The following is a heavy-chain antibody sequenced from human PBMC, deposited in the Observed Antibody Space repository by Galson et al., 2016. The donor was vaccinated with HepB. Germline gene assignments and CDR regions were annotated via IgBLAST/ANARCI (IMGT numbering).Heavy chain of an antibody. J-gene: IGHJ4*02. Sequence: SETLSLTCTVSGGSVSSGGYFWSWIRQPPGKGLEWIGYFYSSENNNYNPSLRSQVTISGDTSRNQFSLKLTSVTDADTAVYYCARDQHGSFFAYWGQGTLGSFAS. CDR2: FYSSENN. V-gene: IGHV4-61*08. CDR1: GGSVSSGGYF. D-gene: IGHD3-10*01. CDR3: ARDQHGSFFAY.